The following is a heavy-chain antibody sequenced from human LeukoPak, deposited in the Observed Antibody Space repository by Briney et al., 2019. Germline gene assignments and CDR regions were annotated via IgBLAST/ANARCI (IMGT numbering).Heavy chain of an antibody. Sequence: SVRVSCKASGGTFSSYAISWVRQAPGQGLEWMGRIIPIFGTANYAQKFQGRVTITTDESTSTAYMELSSLRSEDTAVYYCARERLAAAGPTHYWGQGTLVTVSS. J-gene: IGHJ4*02. D-gene: IGHD6-13*01. CDR2: IIPIFGTA. V-gene: IGHV1-69*05. CDR3: ARERLAAAGPTHY. CDR1: GGTFSSYA.